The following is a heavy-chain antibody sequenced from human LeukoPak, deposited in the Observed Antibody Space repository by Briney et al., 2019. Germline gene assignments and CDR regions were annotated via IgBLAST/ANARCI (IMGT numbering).Heavy chain of an antibody. D-gene: IGHD5-12*01. V-gene: IGHV1-2*02. CDR3: AKNPYEYYFDY. Sequence: GASVKVSCKASGYTLTGYYMHWLRQAPGQGLEWMGWINPNSGDTNYAQKFQGRVTMTRDTSISTAYMELSGLTSDDTAVYYCAKNPYEYYFDYWGQGTLVTVSS. CDR2: INPNSGDT. CDR1: GYTLTGYY. J-gene: IGHJ4*02.